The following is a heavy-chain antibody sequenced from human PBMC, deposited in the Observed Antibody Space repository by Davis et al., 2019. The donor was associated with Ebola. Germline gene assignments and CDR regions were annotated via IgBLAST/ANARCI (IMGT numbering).Heavy chain of an antibody. J-gene: IGHJ4*02. Sequence: PGGSLRLSCAASGFTFSSYSMNWVRQAPGKGLEWVSSISSDGSYIFYADSAKGRFTISRDNAKNSLYLQMNSLKAEDTVVYFCATSESFFDYAAYFHYWGQGTLLTVSS. CDR3: ATSESFFDYAAYFHY. CDR1: GFTFSSYS. CDR2: ISSDGSYI. D-gene: IGHD3-16*01. V-gene: IGHV3-21*06.